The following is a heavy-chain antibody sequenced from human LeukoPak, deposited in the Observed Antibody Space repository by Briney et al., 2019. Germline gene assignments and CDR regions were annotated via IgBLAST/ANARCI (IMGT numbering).Heavy chain of an antibody. CDR1: RFTFEGYA. Sequence: GGSLRLSCTASRFTFEGYAMHWVRQAPGEGLEWGAGIRWNSGGFGYADSVKGRVTISRDNAENSLYLQMDSLRPEDTALYYCVYLPGYYGARSPNYYYMDVWGNGTTVTVSS. J-gene: IGHJ6*03. CDR2: IRWNSGGF. D-gene: IGHD4/OR15-4a*01. V-gene: IGHV3-9*01. CDR3: VYLPGYYGARSPNYYYMDV.